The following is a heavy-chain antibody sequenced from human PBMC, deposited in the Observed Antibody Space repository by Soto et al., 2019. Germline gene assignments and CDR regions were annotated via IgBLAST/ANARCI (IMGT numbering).Heavy chain of an antibody. J-gene: IGHJ6*02. Sequence: PGGSLRLSCAASGFTFSSYGMHWVRQAPGKGLEWVAVIWYDGSNKYYADSVKGRFTISRDNSKNTLYLQMNSLRAEDTAVYYCARDIVVVSAAMGDYYYYYYGMDVWGQGTTVTVSS. V-gene: IGHV3-33*01. CDR1: GFTFSSYG. CDR3: ARDIVVVSAAMGDYYYYYYGMDV. D-gene: IGHD2-2*01. CDR2: IWYDGSNK.